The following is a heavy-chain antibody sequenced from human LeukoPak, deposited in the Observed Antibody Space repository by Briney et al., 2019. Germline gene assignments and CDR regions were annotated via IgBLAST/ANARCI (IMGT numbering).Heavy chain of an antibody. Sequence: GGSLRLSCATSGFSFSDHSMNWVRQAPGKGLEWVSYINEISSIRYYTDSVKGRFTISRDNAKKSLFLQMNSLRAEDTAVYYCARGFARFDPWGQGTLVTVSS. V-gene: IGHV3-48*01. CDR3: ARGFARFDP. CDR2: INEISSIR. J-gene: IGHJ5*02. CDR1: GFSFSDHS. D-gene: IGHD3-3*01.